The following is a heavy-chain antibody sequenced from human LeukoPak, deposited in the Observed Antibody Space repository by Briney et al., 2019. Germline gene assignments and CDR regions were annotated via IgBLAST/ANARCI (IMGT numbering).Heavy chain of an antibody. V-gene: IGHV3-21*01. CDR1: GFTFTTYF. CDR2: ISSSSSYI. J-gene: IGHJ4*02. Sequence: GESLRLSCAASGFTFTTYFMSWVRQAPGKGLEWVSSISSSSSYIYYADSVKGRFTISRDNAKNSLHLQMNSLRAEDTAVYYFASQDRGGNDGTVYYWGSGSLVTVS. CDR3: ASQDRGGNDGTVYY. D-gene: IGHD4-23*01.